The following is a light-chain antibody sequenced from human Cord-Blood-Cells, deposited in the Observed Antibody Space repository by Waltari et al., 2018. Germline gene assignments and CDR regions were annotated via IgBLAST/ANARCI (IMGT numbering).Light chain of an antibody. V-gene: IGLV3-1*01. Sequence: SYELTQPPSVSVSPGQTASITCSGDKLGDKYACWYQQKPGQSPVLVIYQDSKRPSGIPERFSGSNSGNTANLTISGTQAMDEADYYCQAWDSRTAVFGGGTKLTVL. CDR1: KLGDKY. CDR2: QDS. J-gene: IGLJ2*01. CDR3: QAWDSRTAV.